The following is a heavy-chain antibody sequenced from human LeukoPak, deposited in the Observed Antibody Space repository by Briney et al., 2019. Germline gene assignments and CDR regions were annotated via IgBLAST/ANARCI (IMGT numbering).Heavy chain of an antibody. CDR1: GGSISSSSYY. D-gene: IGHD3-10*01. CDR3: ARGAFDSGSYQYFFDY. V-gene: IGHV4-39*07. Sequence: SETLSLTCTVSGGSISSSSYYWAWIRQPPGKGLEWIGSIYYSGSTYYNPSLKSRVTISLDTSKHQFSLRLTSVTAADTAMYYCARGAFDSGSYQYFFDYWGQGTLVTVSS. CDR2: IYYSGST. J-gene: IGHJ4*02.